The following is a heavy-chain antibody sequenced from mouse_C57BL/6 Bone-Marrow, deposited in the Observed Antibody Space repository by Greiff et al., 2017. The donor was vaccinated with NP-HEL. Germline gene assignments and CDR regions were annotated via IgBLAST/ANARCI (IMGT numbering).Heavy chain of an antibody. J-gene: IGHJ1*03. CDR2: INPYNGGT. CDR1: GYTFTDYY. V-gene: IGHV1-19*01. CDR3: ARHGSSTSYWYFDV. Sequence: VQLKESGPVLVKPGASVKMSCKASGYTFTDYYMNWVKQSHGKSLEWIGVINPYNGGTSYNPKFKGKATLTVDKSSSTAYMERNSLTSEDSAGYDCARHGSSTSYWYFDVWGTGTTVTVSS. D-gene: IGHD1-1*01.